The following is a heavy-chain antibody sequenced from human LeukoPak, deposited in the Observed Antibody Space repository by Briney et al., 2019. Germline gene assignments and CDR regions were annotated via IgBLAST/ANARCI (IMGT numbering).Heavy chain of an antibody. D-gene: IGHD3-22*01. J-gene: IGHJ4*02. CDR1: GGSISSYY. Sequence: SETLSLTCTVSGGSISSYYWSWIRQPAGKGLEWIGRMYTSGTTNYNPSLKSRVTMSLDTPKKQFSLKLSSVTAADTGVYYCARDRYYYDTSGSPFDYWGQGTLVTVSS. CDR2: MYTSGTT. V-gene: IGHV4-4*07. CDR3: ARDRYYYDTSGSPFDY.